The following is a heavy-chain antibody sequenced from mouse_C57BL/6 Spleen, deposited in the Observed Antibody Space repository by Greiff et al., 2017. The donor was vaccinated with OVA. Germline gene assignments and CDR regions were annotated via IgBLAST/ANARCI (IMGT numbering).Heavy chain of an antibody. CDR3: ARRDYDYDYYAMDY. J-gene: IGHJ4*01. CDR1: GYTFTSYG. CDR2: IYPRSGNT. D-gene: IGHD2-4*01. Sequence: QVQLQESGAELARPGASVKLSCKASGYTFTSYGISWVKQRTGQGLEWIGEIYPRSGNTYYNEKFKGKATLTADKYSSTAYMELRSLTSEDSAVYFCARRDYDYDYYAMDYWGQGTSVTVSS. V-gene: IGHV1-81*01.